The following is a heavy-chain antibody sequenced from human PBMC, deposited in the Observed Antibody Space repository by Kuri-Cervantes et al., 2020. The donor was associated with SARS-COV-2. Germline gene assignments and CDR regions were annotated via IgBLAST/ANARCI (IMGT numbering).Heavy chain of an antibody. J-gene: IGHJ6*03. Sequence: SETLSLTCTVSGGSISSSSYYWGWIRQPPGKGLEWIGEINHSGSTNYNPSLKSRVTISVDTSKNQFSLKLSSVTAADTAVYYCARDRGGHMDVWGKGTTVTVSS. CDR1: GGSISSSSYY. V-gene: IGHV4-39*07. CDR2: INHSGST. CDR3: ARDRGGHMDV. D-gene: IGHD3-16*01.